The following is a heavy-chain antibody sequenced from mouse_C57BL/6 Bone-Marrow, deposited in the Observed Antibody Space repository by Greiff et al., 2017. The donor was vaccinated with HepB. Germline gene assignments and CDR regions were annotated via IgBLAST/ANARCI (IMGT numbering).Heavy chain of an antibody. CDR3: ARNYLYARDY. D-gene: IGHD1-1*02. J-gene: IGHJ4*01. CDR1: GYTFTSYW. V-gene: IGHV1-50*01. CDR2: IDPSDSYT. Sequence: QVQLQQPGAELVKPGASVKLSCKASGYTFTSYWMQWVKQRPGQGLEWIGEIDPSDSYTNYNQKFKGKATLTVDPASSTAYMQLSSLTSEDSAVYYCARNYLYARDYWGQGTSVTVSS.